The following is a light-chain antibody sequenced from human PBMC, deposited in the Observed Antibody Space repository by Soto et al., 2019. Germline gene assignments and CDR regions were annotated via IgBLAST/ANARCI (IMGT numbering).Light chain of an antibody. V-gene: IGLV1-47*02. J-gene: IGLJ3*02. CDR1: SSNVGFNA. Sequence: QSVLTQPPSASGAPGQRVTLSCVEGSSNVGFNAVNWYQQIPGAAPKLLMHGNSQRPSEVPDRFSGSKSGTSASLAIIGLRTEDEAHYYCAAWDDSLRGVVFGGGTKLTVL. CDR3: AAWDDSLRGVV. CDR2: GNS.